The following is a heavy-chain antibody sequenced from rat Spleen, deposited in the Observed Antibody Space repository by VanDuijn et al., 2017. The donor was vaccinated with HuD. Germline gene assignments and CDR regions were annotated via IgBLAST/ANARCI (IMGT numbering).Heavy chain of an antibody. CDR2: ISTGGGNT. V-gene: IGHV5S23*01. CDR3: ARQGAPYYWYFDF. J-gene: IGHJ1*01. D-gene: IGHD3-1*01. CDR1: GFTFSNYD. Sequence: EVQLVESGGGLVQPGRPLKLSCAASGFTFSNYDMAWVRQAPTKGLEWIASISTGGGNTYYRDSVKGRFTISRDNAKNTQYLQMDSLRSEDTATYYCARQGAPYYWYFDFWGPGTMVTVSS.